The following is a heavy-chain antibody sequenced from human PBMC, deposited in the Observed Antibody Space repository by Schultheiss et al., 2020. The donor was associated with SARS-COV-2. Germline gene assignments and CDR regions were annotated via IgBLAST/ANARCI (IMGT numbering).Heavy chain of an antibody. D-gene: IGHD2-2*01. V-gene: IGHV1-69*13. CDR3: ARDRCSSTSCYTYYYGMDV. CDR1: GYTFTSYA. Sequence: SVKVSCKASGYTFTSYAISWVRQAPGQGLEWMGGIIPIFGTANYAQKFQGRVTITADESTSTAYMELSSLRSEDTAVYYCARDRCSSTSCYTYYYGMDVWGQGTTVTVSS. J-gene: IGHJ6*02. CDR2: IIPIFGTA.